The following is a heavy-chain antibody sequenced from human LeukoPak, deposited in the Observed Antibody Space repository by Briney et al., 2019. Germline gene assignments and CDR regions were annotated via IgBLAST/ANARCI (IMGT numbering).Heavy chain of an antibody. CDR1: GFTFSSYA. V-gene: IGHV3-23*01. D-gene: IGHD3-10*01. J-gene: IGHJ4*01. CDR2: ISGSGGST. CDR3: AKGTYYYGSGSYYTFDH. Sequence: GGSLRLSCAASGFTFSSYAMSWVRQAPGKGLEWVSAISGSGGSTYYADSVKGRFTISRDNSKNTLYLQMNSLRAEDTAVYYCAKGTYYYGSGSYYTFDHWGQEPWSPSPQ.